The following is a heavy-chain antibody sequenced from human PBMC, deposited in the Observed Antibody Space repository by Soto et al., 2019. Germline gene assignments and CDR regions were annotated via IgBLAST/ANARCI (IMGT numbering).Heavy chain of an antibody. V-gene: IGHV4-59*01. CDR3: ARDLWGYCGTDCYPLDV. J-gene: IGHJ6*02. D-gene: IGHD2-21*02. Sequence: QVQLQESSPGLVKPSETLSLTCTVSGGSISRYYWSWIRQPPGKGLEWIGYMYNTGSTVYNPSFKSRVTISVDTSKNQFSLKLNSVTAADTAVYYCARDLWGYCGTDCYPLDVWGQGTTVTVSS. CDR1: GGSISRYY. CDR2: MYNTGST.